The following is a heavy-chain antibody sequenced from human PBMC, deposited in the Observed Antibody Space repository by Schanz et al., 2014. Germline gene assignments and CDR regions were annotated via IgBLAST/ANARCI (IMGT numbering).Heavy chain of an antibody. D-gene: IGHD6-19*01. CDR1: GFTVSSDF. J-gene: IGHJ4*02. CDR2: IYGNVKT. Sequence: EVQLVESGGGLVQPGGSLRISCAASGFTVSSDFMAWVRHAPGKGLQWVSFIYGNVKTHYADSVRGRFTISRDNSRNTVYLQMNNVGVDDTATYYCVKTDAGWRFDYWGQGTLVIVSS. V-gene: IGHV3-53*01. CDR3: VKTDAGWRFDY.